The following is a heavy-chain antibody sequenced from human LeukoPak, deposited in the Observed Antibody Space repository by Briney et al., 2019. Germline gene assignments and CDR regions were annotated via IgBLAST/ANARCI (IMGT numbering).Heavy chain of an antibody. CDR2: ISGSGGST. CDR3: AKDGTYYDILTGYHYFDY. CDR1: GFTFSSYA. V-gene: IGHV3-23*01. J-gene: IGHJ4*02. Sequence: GGSLRLSCAASGFTFSSYAMSWVRQAPGKGLEWVSAISGSGGSTYYADSVKGRFTISRDNSKNTLYLQMNSLRAEDTAVYYCAKDGTYYDILTGYHYFDYWGQGTLVTVSS. D-gene: IGHD3-9*01.